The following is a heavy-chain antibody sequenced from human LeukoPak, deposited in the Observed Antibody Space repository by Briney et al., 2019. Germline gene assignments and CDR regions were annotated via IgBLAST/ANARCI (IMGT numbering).Heavy chain of an antibody. CDR2: IFYTGNT. D-gene: IGHD1-26*01. V-gene: IGHV4-31*03. Sequence: SETLSLTCTVSGGSISSGGYYWSWIRQHPGKGLEWIGYIFYTGNTYYNPSLKSRVTISVDTSKNQFSLKLSSVTAADTAVYYCARPRLSGSYQEYYFDYWGQGTLVTVSS. CDR1: GGSISSGGYY. J-gene: IGHJ4*02. CDR3: ARPRLSGSYQEYYFDY.